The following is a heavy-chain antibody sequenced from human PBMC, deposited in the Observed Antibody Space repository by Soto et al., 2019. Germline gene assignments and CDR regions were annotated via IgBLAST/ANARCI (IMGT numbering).Heavy chain of an antibody. CDR2: ISWNSGSI. J-gene: IGHJ3*02. CDR1: GFTFDDYA. Sequence: EVQLVESGGGLVQPGRSLRLSCAASGFTFDDYAMHWVRQAPGKGLEWVSGISWNSGSIGYADSVKGRFTISRDNAKNSLYLQMNRLRAEDTALYYCAKDTSGRLALAGTAGAFDIWCQGTMVTVSS. CDR3: AKDTSGRLALAGTAGAFDI. V-gene: IGHV3-9*01. D-gene: IGHD6-19*01.